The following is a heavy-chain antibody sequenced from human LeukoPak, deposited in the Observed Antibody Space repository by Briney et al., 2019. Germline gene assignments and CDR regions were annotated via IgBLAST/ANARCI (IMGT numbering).Heavy chain of an antibody. J-gene: IGHJ4*02. Sequence: GGSLRLSCAASGFIFSDYSMNWVRQAPGKGLEWISNIRGSRSGLGSGMYYADSVRGRFTISGDDAKNSLYLQMSSLRAEDTAFYYCARGNNWGFDYWGQGALVTVSS. CDR1: GFIFSDYS. CDR2: IRGSRSGLGSGM. V-gene: IGHV3-48*04. CDR3: ARGNNWGFDY. D-gene: IGHD7-27*01.